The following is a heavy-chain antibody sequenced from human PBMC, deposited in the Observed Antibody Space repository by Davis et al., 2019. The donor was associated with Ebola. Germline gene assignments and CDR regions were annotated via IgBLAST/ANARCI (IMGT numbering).Heavy chain of an antibody. CDR1: GGTFSSYA. CDR3: AREDIVVVVAAPWDYYYGMDV. Sequence: ASVKVSCKASGGTFSSYAISWVRQAPGQGLEWMGIINPSGGSTSYAQKFQGRVTMTRDTSTSTVYMELSSLRSEDTAVYYCAREDIVVVVAAPWDYYYGMDVWGQGTTVTVSS. J-gene: IGHJ6*02. V-gene: IGHV1-46*03. CDR2: INPSGGST. D-gene: IGHD2-15*01.